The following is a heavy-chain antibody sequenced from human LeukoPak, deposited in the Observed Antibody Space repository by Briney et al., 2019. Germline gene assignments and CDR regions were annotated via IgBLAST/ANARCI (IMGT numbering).Heavy chain of an antibody. V-gene: IGHV3-30*03. CDR3: ARESVAGVVLLDY. CDR1: GFTFSSYG. J-gene: IGHJ4*02. Sequence: PGRSLRLSCAASGFTFSSYGMHWVRQAPGRGLEWVAVISYDGSNSPYADSVKGRFTISRDNSKNTLYLQMNSLRAEDTAVYYCARESVAGVVLLDYWGQGTLVTVSS. CDR2: ISYDGSNS. D-gene: IGHD6-19*01.